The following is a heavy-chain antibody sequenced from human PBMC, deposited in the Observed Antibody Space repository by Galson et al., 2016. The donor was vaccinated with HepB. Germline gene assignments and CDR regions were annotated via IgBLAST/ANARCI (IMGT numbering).Heavy chain of an antibody. D-gene: IGHD5-18*01. CDR2: INPSGGST. CDR3: ARLAMVKRGYGV. J-gene: IGHJ6*02. V-gene: IGHV1-46*01. CDR1: GYTFSSYY. Sequence: SVKVSCKASGYTFSSYYMHWVRQAPGQGLEWMGIINPSGGSTSYAQKFQGRVTMTRDTSTSTVYMELSSLRSEDTAVYYCARLAMVKRGYGVWGQGTTVTVSS.